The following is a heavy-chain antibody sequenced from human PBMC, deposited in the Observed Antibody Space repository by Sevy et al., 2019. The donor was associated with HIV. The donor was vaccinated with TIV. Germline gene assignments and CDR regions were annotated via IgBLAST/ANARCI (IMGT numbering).Heavy chain of an antibody. D-gene: IGHD4-17*01. CDR1: AFTFSSYV. CDR3: GKGGGGRGGGEKTVTTFDY. CDR2: ISNDGSNK. V-gene: IGHV3-30*18. J-gene: IGHJ4*02. Sequence: GGSLRLSCAASAFTFSSYVMHWVRQAPGKGLEWVAVISNDGSNKYYADSMKGRFTISRDNSKNTLYLQMNSLRAEDTAVHPGGKGGGGRGGGEKTVTTFDYWGQGTLVTVSS.